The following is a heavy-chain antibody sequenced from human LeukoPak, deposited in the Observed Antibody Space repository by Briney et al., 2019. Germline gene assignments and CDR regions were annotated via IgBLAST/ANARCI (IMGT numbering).Heavy chain of an antibody. V-gene: IGHV3-23*01. J-gene: IGHJ3*02. CDR2: INDSGVRT. D-gene: IGHD6-19*01. Sequence: GGTLRLSCAASGFTFSSYGMSWVRQAPGKGLEWVSSINDSGVRTYYADSVKGRFTISRDNSKNTLYLQMNSLRAEDTAVYYCARRSQFPGIALAGTIMDAFDIWGQGTMVTVSS. CDR3: ARRSQFPGIALAGTIMDAFDI. CDR1: GFTFSSYG.